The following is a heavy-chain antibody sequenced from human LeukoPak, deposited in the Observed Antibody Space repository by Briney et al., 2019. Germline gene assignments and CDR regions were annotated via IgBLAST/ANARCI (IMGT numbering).Heavy chain of an antibody. CDR2: IYYSGST. Sequence: SETLSLTCTVSGGSISGYYWSWIRQPPGKGLEWIGYIYYSGSTNYNPSLKSRVTISVDTSKNQFSLKLSSVTAADTAVYYCARVIAAAGTEWFDPWGQVTLVTVSS. V-gene: IGHV4-59*01. J-gene: IGHJ5*02. D-gene: IGHD6-13*01. CDR3: ARVIAAAGTEWFDP. CDR1: GGSISGYY.